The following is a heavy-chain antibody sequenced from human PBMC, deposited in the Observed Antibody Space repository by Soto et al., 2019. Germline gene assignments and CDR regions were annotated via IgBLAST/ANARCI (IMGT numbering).Heavy chain of an antibody. CDR2: ISYDGSNK. CDR3: ARDSAPYGDYGLQFEGIFDY. D-gene: IGHD4-17*01. J-gene: IGHJ4*02. Sequence: QVQLVESGGGVVQPGRSLRLSCAASGFTFSSYAMPWVRQAPGKGLEWVAVISYDGSNKYYADSVKGRFTITRDNSKNTLYLQMNSLRAEDTAVYYCARDSAPYGDYGLQFEGIFDYWGQGTLVTVSS. V-gene: IGHV3-30-3*01. CDR1: GFTFSSYA.